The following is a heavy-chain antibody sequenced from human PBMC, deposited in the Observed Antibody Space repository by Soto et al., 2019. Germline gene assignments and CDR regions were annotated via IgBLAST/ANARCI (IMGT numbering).Heavy chain of an antibody. CDR3: VHGGNYPFGAVES. V-gene: IGHV2-5*02. CDR2: IYWDDNR. Sequence: QITLKESAPSLVKPTQTLTLTCIFSGFSLSTSGLSVGWVRRPPGKALEWLALIYWDDNRHHNPSPHNRPTITKDTSNRRVVLSTTNMDPVDTATYSCVHGGNYPFGAVESWGLGTLVTVSS. CDR1: GFSLSTSGLS. J-gene: IGHJ4*02. D-gene: IGHD3-16*02.